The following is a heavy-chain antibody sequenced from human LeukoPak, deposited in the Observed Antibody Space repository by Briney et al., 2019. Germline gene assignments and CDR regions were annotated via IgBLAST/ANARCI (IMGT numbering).Heavy chain of an antibody. CDR1: GFTFSSYG. V-gene: IGHV3-30*18. CDR3: AKDLSEQLVGGFDY. J-gene: IGHJ4*02. CDR2: ISYDGSNK. Sequence: GGSLRLSCAASGFTFSSYGMHWVRQAPGKGLEWVAVISYDGSNKYYADSVKGRFTISRDNSKNTLYLQMNSLRAEDTAVYYCAKDLSEQLVGGFDYWGQGTLVTVSS. D-gene: IGHD6-6*01.